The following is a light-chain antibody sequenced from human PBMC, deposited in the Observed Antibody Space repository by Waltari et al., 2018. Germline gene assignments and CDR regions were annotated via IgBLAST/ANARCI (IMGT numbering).Light chain of an antibody. CDR3: LQLYSYPLT. J-gene: IGKJ4*01. Sequence: TCRASQDISSHLAGYQQIPGKAPKLLIYAASTLQSGVPSRFGGSGSGTDFTLTISSLQPEDFATFYCLQLYSYPLTFGGGTKVEIK. CDR1: QDISSH. CDR2: AAS. V-gene: IGKV1-9*01.